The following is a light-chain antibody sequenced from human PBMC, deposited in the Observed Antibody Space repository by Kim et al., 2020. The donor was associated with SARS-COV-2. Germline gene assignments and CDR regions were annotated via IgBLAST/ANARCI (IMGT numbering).Light chain of an antibody. J-gene: IGKJ2*01. CDR1: QSVTSN. CDR2: GAS. V-gene: IGKV3D-15*01. CDR3: QQCNNWPYT. Sequence: SVSPGGSATLSCRASQSVTSNLAWYQQKPGQAPRLLIYGASTRATGIPARFSGSGSGTEFTLTISSLQSEDFAVYYCQQCNNWPYTFGQGTKLEI.